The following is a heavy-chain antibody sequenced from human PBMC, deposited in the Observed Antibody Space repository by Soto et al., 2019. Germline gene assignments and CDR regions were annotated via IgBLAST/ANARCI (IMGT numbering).Heavy chain of an antibody. CDR2: ISAYNGNT. J-gene: IGHJ4*02. V-gene: IGHV1-18*01. CDR1: GYTFTSYA. Sequence: QVQLVQSGAEVKKPGASVKVSCKASGYTFTSYAISWVRQAPGQGLEWMGWISAYNGNTNYAQKLQGIVTMTTDTSPTTASMELRRLRFDDTAVSYCARSGPPEGYWRQRTLVHLSS. D-gene: IGHD3-10*01. CDR3: ARSGPPEGY.